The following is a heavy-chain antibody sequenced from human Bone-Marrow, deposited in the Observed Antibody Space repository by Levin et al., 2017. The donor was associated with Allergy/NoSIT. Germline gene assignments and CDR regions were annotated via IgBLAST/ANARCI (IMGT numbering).Heavy chain of an antibody. J-gene: IGHJ4*02. D-gene: IGHD1-1*01. CDR3: AREFIPGTLDY. Sequence: NSGGSLRLSCTASGFIFSDYYMTWIRQAPGKGLEWVSYIGPTGSYTNYADSVKGRFTISRDNTNNSLYLQMNGLRGGDTAVYYCAREFIPGTLDYWGQGSLVAVSS. CDR1: GFIFSDYY. CDR2: IGPTGSYT. V-gene: IGHV3-11*06.